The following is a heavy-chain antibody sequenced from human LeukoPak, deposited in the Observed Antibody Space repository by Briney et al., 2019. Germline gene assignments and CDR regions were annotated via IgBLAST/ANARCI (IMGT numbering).Heavy chain of an antibody. CDR2: ISGSGGST. CDR3: AKGRFNRRLTYYDSSGYYAY. V-gene: IGHV3-23*01. J-gene: IGHJ4*02. CDR1: GFTFSSYG. Sequence: GGTLRLSCAASGFTFSSYGMSWVRQAPGKGLEWVSAISGSGGSTYYADSVKGWFTISRDNSKSTLYLQMNRLRAEDTAVYYCAKGRFNRRLTYYDSSGYYAYWGQGTLVTVSS. D-gene: IGHD3-22*01.